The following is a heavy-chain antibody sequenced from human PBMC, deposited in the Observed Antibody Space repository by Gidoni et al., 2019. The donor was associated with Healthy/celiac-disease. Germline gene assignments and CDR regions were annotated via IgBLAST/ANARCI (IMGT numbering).Heavy chain of an antibody. D-gene: IGHD3-10*01. CDR2: IYHSGST. J-gene: IGHJ4*02. V-gene: IGHV4-4*02. Sequence: QVQLQESGPGLVKPSGTLSLTCAVSGGSISSSNWWSWVRQPPGKGLAWIGEIYHSGSTNYNPSIKSRVTISVDKSKNQFSLKLSSVTAADTAVYYCARGGRGYGSGSRKGSSDYWGQGTLVTVSS. CDR1: GGSISSSNW. CDR3: ARGGRGYGSGSRKGSSDY.